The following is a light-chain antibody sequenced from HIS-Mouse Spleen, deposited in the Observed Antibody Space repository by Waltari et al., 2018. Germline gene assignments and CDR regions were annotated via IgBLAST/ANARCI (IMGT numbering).Light chain of an antibody. J-gene: IGLJ2*01. Sequence: SYELTQPPSVSVSPGQTARITCSGDALPKKYAYWYQQKSGQAPVLVIYEDSKRPSGIPERFFGSSSGTRATVTISGAQVEEEADYYCYSTDSSGNHRVFGGGTKLTVL. CDR1: ALPKKY. V-gene: IGLV3-10*01. CDR2: EDS. CDR3: YSTDSSGNHRV.